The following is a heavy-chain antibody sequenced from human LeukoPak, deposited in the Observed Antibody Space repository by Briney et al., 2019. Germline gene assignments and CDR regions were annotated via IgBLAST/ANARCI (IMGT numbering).Heavy chain of an antibody. CDR2: INPNIHCT. V-gene: IGHV1-2*02. CDR1: GYTLTGYY. D-gene: IGHD6-19*01. Sequence: ASVKVSSKASGYTLTGYYMHWVRQAPAQGLECMGWINPNIHCTNYAQHFHGRVTMTSDTSISTAYMELSRLRSDDTAVYYCASSPDSSGWYGPPPPWFDPWGQGTMVTVSS. J-gene: IGHJ5*02. CDR3: ASSPDSSGWYGPPPPWFDP.